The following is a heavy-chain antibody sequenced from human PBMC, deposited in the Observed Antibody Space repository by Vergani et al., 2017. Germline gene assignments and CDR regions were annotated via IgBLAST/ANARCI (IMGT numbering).Heavy chain of an antibody. CDR3: VNVVY. J-gene: IGHJ4*02. Sequence: QVQLVQSGSELKKPGASVKVSCKASGYVFTSSGMNWVRQAPGQGLEWMGWINTKTGVSTYAQAFTGRFVFSLDTAVNTAYLQINSLKTVDTAVYYCVNVVYGGQGTLVSVSS. CDR2: INTKTGVS. D-gene: IGHD2-21*01. V-gene: IGHV7-4-1*02. CDR1: GYVFTSSG.